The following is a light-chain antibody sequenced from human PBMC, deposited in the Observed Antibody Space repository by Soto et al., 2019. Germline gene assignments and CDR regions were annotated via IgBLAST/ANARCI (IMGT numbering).Light chain of an antibody. V-gene: IGKV1-6*01. Sequence: AIQMTQSPSSLSASVGDRVTITCRASQGIRNDLGWYQQKPGTAPKLLIYAASNLPSGVPSRFSGSGSGTDFTLTISTLQPEDFAPYYCLQDYRYPRTFGQGTKLEMK. CDR2: AAS. CDR1: QGIRND. J-gene: IGKJ2*01. CDR3: LQDYRYPRT.